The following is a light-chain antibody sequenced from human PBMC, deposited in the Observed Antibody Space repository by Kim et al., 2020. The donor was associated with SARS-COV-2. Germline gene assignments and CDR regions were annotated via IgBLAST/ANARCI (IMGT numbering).Light chain of an antibody. CDR1: QSLSSSY. Sequence: EIVLTQSPGTLSLSPGERATLSCRDSQSLSSSYLAWYQHKPGQAPRLLIYGASSRATGIPDRFSGSGSGTDFTLTISRLDPEDFAVYYCQQFDTSALTFGGGTKVDIK. CDR3: QQFDTSALT. CDR2: GAS. V-gene: IGKV3-20*01. J-gene: IGKJ4*01.